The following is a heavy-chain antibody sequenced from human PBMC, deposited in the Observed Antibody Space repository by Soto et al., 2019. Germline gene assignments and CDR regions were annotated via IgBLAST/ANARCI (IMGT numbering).Heavy chain of an antibody. CDR1: GGSISSGGYS. CDR3: ARSALAGTRFDY. CDR2: MYHSGST. Sequence: TLSLTCAVSGGSISSGGYSWSWIRQPPGKGLEWIGYMYHSGSTYYNPSLKSRVTISIDRSKNQFSLKLNSVTAADTAVYYCARSALAGTRFDYWGQGTLVTVSS. J-gene: IGHJ4*02. D-gene: IGHD6-19*01. V-gene: IGHV4-30-2*01.